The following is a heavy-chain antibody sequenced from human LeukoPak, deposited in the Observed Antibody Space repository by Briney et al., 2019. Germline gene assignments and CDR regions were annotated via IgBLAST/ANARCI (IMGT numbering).Heavy chain of an antibody. CDR2: IYSGGST. Sequence: ETLSLTCTVSGGFISDYYWSWVRQPPGKGLEWVSVIYSGGSTYYADSVKGRFTISRDNSKNTLYLQMNSLRAEDTAVYYCARMNYYGSGIDYWGQGTLVTVSS. V-gene: IGHV3-53*01. CDR3: ARMNYYGSGIDY. CDR1: GGFISDYY. J-gene: IGHJ4*02. D-gene: IGHD3-10*01.